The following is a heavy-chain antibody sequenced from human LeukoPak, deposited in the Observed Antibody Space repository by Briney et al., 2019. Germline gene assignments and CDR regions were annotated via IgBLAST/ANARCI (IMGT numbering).Heavy chain of an antibody. V-gene: IGHV4-4*07. CDR1: GGSISSYY. Sequence: SETLSLTCTVSGGSISSYYWSWIRQPAGKGLEWIGRIYTSGSTNYNPSLKSRVTISVDTSKNQFSLKLSSVTAADTAVYYCARAFIAVARDAFDIWGQGTMVTVSS. J-gene: IGHJ3*02. CDR3: ARAFIAVARDAFDI. D-gene: IGHD6-19*01. CDR2: IYTSGST.